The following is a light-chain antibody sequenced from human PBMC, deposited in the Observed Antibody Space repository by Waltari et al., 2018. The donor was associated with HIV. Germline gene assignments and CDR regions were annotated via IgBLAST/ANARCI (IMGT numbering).Light chain of an antibody. CDR3: QQYYATPRT. CDR2: WAS. Sequence: DIVLTQSPESLSVSLGEGATINCKSSQSLFHSFNNNNYLAWYQQKPGQAPRLLTYWASTRGTGVPDRFSGSGSGTDFTLSISSLQAEDVASYYCQQYYATPRTFGQGTRVEV. V-gene: IGKV4-1*01. CDR1: QSLFHSFNNNNY. J-gene: IGKJ1*01.